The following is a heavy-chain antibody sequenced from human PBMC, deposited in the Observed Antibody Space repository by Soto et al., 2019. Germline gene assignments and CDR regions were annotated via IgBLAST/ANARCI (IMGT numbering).Heavy chain of an antibody. CDR3: ARKYGGLDY. CDR1: GFRFDDYD. CDR2: ITRSGDST. J-gene: IGHJ4*02. D-gene: IGHD4-17*01. Sequence: GGSLRLSCLVSGFRFDDYDMSWVRQAPGKGLEWVSEITRSGDSTGYADSVKGRFTISRDNAKNSLFLQMNSLRAEDTALYYCARKYGGLDYWGQGSLVTVSS. V-gene: IGHV3-20*04.